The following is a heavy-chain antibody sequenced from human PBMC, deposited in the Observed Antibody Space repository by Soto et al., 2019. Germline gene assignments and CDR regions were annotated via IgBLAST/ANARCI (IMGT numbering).Heavy chain of an antibody. CDR1: RFSFSTSGVA. D-gene: IGHD5-12*01. J-gene: IGHJ3*01. Sequence: QITLKESGPTLVKPTQTLTLTCTFSRFSFSTSGVAVGWIRQPPGKALEWLALIYWDDDKRYSPSLKSRLTITKDTSKNQVVLTMTNMDPVDTATYYCAHRTRQRFTDAFHLWGQGTMVTVSS. V-gene: IGHV2-5*02. CDR3: AHRTRQRFTDAFHL. CDR2: IYWDDDK.